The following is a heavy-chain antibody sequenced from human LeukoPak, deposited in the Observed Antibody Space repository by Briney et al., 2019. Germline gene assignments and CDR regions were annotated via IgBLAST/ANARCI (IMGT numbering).Heavy chain of an antibody. V-gene: IGHV4-59*08. Sequence: PSETLSLTCTVSGGSISRYYWSWVRQPPGKGLEWIGYIYYSGSTNYNPSLKSRVTISVDTSKNQFSLKLSSVTAADTAVYYCARHKWADGGSYYWLDYWGQGTLVTLSP. CDR1: GGSISRYY. J-gene: IGHJ4*02. D-gene: IGHD1-26*01. CDR3: ARHKWADGGSYYWLDY. CDR2: IYYSGST.